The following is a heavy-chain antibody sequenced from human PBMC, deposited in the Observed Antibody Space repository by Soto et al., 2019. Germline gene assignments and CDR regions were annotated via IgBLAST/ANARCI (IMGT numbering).Heavy chain of an antibody. CDR1: GFTFSSYG. CDR3: AKDHYYDSSGYYSPFDY. J-gene: IGHJ4*02. D-gene: IGHD3-22*01. V-gene: IGHV3-30*18. Sequence: GGSLRLSCAASGFTFSSYGMHWVRQAPGKGLEWVAVISYDGSNKYYADSVKGRFTISRDNSKNTLYLQMNSLRAEDTAVYYCAKDHYYDSSGYYSPFDYWGQGTLVTVSS. CDR2: ISYDGSNK.